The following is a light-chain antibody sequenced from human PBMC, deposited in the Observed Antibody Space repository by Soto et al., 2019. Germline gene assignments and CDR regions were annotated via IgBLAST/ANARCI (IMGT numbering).Light chain of an antibody. CDR1: QSVSSNY. CDR2: GAS. Sequence: EIVLTQSPGTLSLSPGERATLSCRASQSVSSNYLAWYQQKPDQAPRLLIYGASSRATGIPDRFSGSGSGTDFTLTISRLETEDFAVYYCQQYGSSPPLTFGGGTKVEIK. CDR3: QQYGSSPPLT. J-gene: IGKJ4*01. V-gene: IGKV3-20*01.